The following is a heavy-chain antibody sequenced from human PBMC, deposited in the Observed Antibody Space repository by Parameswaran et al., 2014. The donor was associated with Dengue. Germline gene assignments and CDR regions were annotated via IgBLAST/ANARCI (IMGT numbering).Heavy chain of an antibody. D-gene: IGHD1-26*01. V-gene: IGHV3-21*06. J-gene: IGHJ6*02. Sequence: VRQMPGKGLEWVSSITSRSTYSHYADSVKGRFTISRDNAKNSLYLQMNSLRAEDTAVYYCARVHSGSYEVPYYYYYGVDVWGQGTTVTVSS. CDR2: ITSRSTYS. CDR3: ARVHSGSYEVPYYYYYGVDV.